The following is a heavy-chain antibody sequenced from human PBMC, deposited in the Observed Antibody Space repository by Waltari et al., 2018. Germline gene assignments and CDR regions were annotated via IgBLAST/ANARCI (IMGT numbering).Heavy chain of an antibody. CDR3: AKSRGSYSLDY. CDR2: ISGSGDRT. CDR1: GFAFSIYA. D-gene: IGHD1-26*01. V-gene: IGHV3-23*01. Sequence: EVQLLESGGGLVQPGGSLRLSCAALGFAFSIYAMSWVRQAPGKGLEWVSAISGSGDRTYYADSVKGRFTISRDNSKNTLYLQMNSLRAEDTAIYYCAKSRGSYSLDYWGQGTLVTVSS. J-gene: IGHJ4*02.